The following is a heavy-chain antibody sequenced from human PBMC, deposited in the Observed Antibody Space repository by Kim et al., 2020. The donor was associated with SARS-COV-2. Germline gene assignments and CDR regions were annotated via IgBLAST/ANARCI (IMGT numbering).Heavy chain of an antibody. Sequence: GGSLRLSCSGSGFTFCSSWMTWVRQAPGKGLEWVGNINRDGSGQNYVGSVRGRFTISRDNTRNSLYLHMESLRGEDTAVYYCTTKNYWGQGTLVTVSS. J-gene: IGHJ4*02. V-gene: IGHV3-7*01. CDR2: INRDGSGQ. CDR3: TTKNY. CDR1: GFTFCSSW.